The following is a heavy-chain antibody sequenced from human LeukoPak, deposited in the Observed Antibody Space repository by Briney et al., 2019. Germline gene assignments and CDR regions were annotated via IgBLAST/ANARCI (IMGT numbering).Heavy chain of an antibody. J-gene: IGHJ4*02. D-gene: IGHD6-13*01. CDR3: ATIAAAGLYFDY. CDR2: FDPEDGET. Sequence: GASVKVSCKASVYTFTGYYMHWVRQAPGKGLEWMGGFDPEDGETIYAQKFQGRVTMTEDTSTDTAYMELSSLRSEDTAVYYCATIAAAGLYFDYWGQGTLVTVSS. CDR1: VYTFTGYY. V-gene: IGHV1-24*01.